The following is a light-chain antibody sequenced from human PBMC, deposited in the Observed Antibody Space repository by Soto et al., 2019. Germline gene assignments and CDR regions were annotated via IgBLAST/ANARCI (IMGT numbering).Light chain of an antibody. CDR2: ATS. CDR1: QSIDSRY. J-gene: IGKJ1*01. CDR3: QQYFASSWT. V-gene: IGKV3-20*01. Sequence: EIVLTQSPGTLSSSPGERATLSCRDSQSIDSRYLAWYQHKPGQAPRLLIYATSSRATGIPDRFGGSGSGTDFTLTINRLEPEDFAVYYCQQYFASSWTFGQGTKVDIK.